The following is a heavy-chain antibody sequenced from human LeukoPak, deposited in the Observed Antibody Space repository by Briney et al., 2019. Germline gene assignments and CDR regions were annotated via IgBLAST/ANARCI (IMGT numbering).Heavy chain of an antibody. CDR1: GGSISSYY. Sequence: SETLSLTCTVSGGSISSYYWSWIRQPPGKGLEWIGYIYYTGSTNYNPSLKSRVTISVDTSKNQFSLKLSSVTAADTAVYYCARDSLGAGTVGATSGYWGQGTLVTVSS. V-gene: IGHV4-59*12. CDR2: IYYTGST. J-gene: IGHJ4*02. D-gene: IGHD1-26*01. CDR3: ARDSLGAGTVGATSGY.